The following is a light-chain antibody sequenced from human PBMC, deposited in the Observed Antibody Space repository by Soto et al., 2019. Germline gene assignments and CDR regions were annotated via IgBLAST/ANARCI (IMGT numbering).Light chain of an antibody. CDR1: SSDVGSYPY. V-gene: IGLV2-14*03. J-gene: IGLJ2*01. Sequence: QSALTQPASVSGSPGQSITISCTGTSSDVGSYPYVSWYQQHPGKAPKLMIYDVNNRPSGFSTRFSGSKSGNTASLTISGLQAEDEADYYCSSYTTSSTVVFGGGTKLTVL. CDR3: SSYTTSSTVV. CDR2: DVN.